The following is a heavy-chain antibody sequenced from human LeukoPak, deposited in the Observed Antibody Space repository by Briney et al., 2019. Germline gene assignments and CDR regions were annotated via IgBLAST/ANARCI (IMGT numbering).Heavy chain of an antibody. J-gene: IGHJ4*02. D-gene: IGHD4-17*01. CDR2: INPNSGGT. Sequence: GASVKVSCKASGYTFTGYYMHWVRQAPGQGLEWMGWINPNSGGTNYAQKFQGRVTMTRDTPISTAYMELSRLRSDDTAVYYCAREFYGDYVFDYWGQGTLVTVSS. CDR1: GYTFTGYY. V-gene: IGHV1-2*02. CDR3: AREFYGDYVFDY.